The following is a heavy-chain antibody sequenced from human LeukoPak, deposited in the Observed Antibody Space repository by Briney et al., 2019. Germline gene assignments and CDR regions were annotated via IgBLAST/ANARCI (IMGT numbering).Heavy chain of an antibody. CDR3: ARDQEGFDY. V-gene: IGHV1-46*01. Sequence: ASVKVSCKASGYTFTSNHIHWVRQAPGQGLEWMGMIYPRDGSTSYAQKFQGRVTVTGDTSTSTVHMELSGLRSEDTAVYYCARDQEGFDYWGQGTLVTVSS. J-gene: IGHJ4*02. CDR2: IYPRDGST. CDR1: GYTFTSNH.